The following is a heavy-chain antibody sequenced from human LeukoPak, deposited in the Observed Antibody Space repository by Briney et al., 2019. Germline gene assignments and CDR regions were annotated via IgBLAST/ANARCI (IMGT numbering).Heavy chain of an antibody. Sequence: SETLSLTCAVYGGSFSGYYWSWIRQPPGKALEWIGYIYYSGSTNYNPSLKSRVTISVDTSKNQFSLKLNSVTAADTAVYYCASDFPDSSGYYPLGYWGQGTLVTVSS. CDR3: ASDFPDSSGYYPLGY. CDR1: GGSFSGYY. CDR2: IYYSGST. D-gene: IGHD3-22*01. J-gene: IGHJ4*02. V-gene: IGHV4-59*01.